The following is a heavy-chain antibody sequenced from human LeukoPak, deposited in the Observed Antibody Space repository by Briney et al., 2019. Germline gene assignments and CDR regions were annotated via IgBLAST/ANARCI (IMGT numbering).Heavy chain of an antibody. D-gene: IGHD1-1*01. CDR1: GGTFSSYA. CDR2: IIPIFGTA. V-gene: IGHV1-69*05. Sequence: SVKVSCKASGGTFSSYAISWVRQAPGQGLEWMGRIIPIFGTASYAQKFQGRVTITTDESTSTAYMELSSLRSKDTAVYYCARVAENWKPWGYYFDYWGQGTLVTVSS. CDR3: ARVAENWKPWGYYFDY. J-gene: IGHJ4*02.